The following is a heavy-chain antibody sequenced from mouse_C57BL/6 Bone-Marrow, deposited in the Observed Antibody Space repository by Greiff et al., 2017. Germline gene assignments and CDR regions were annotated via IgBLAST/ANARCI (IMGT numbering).Heavy chain of an antibody. CDR3: ARRGGSTVVAHFDV. CDR2: IDPSDSYT. J-gene: IGHJ1*03. D-gene: IGHD1-1*01. CDR1: GYTFTSYW. Sequence: QVQLQQPGAELVMPGASVKLSCKASGYTFTSYWMPWVKQRPGQGLEWIGEIDPSDSYTTYNQKFKGKSTFTVDKSSSTAYMQLSSLTSEDSAVYYCARRGGSTVVAHFDVWGTGTTVTGSS. V-gene: IGHV1-69*01.